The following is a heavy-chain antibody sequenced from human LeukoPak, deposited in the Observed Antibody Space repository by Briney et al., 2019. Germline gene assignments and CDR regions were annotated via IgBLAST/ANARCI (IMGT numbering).Heavy chain of an antibody. CDR3: ARGSGELPNYNWFDP. J-gene: IGHJ5*02. V-gene: IGHV7-4-1*02. CDR2: MNTNTGNP. CDR1: GYTFTSYA. Sequence: ASVKVSRKASGYTFTSYAMNWVRQAPGQGLEWMGWMNTNTGNPTYAQGFTGRFVFSLDTSVSTAYLQISSLKAEDTAVYYCARGSGELPNYNWFDPWGQGTLVTVSS. D-gene: IGHD1-26*01.